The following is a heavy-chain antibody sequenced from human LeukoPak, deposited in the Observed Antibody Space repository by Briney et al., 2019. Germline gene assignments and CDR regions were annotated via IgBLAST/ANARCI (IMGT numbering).Heavy chain of an antibody. D-gene: IGHD5-24*01. CDR2: ISGSGGST. CDR3: ARLRDGYNWYFDL. Sequence: GGSLRLSCAASGFTFSSYAMSWVRQAPGKGLEWVSAISGSGGSTYYADSVKGRFTISRDNSKNTLYLQMNSLRAEDTAVYYCARLRDGYNWYFDLWGRGTLVTVSS. J-gene: IGHJ2*01. V-gene: IGHV3-23*01. CDR1: GFTFSSYA.